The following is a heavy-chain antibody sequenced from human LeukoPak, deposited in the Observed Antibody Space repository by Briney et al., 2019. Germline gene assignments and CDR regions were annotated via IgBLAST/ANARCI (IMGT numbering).Heavy chain of an antibody. J-gene: IGHJ4*02. V-gene: IGHV4-39*07. CDR2: IYSDGTT. D-gene: IGHD3/OR15-3a*01. Sequence: SETQSLTCTLSADSLTRGSYYCGPIRQTPGNVLDWNGNIYSDGTTSYNPSVKSLDTLSVDTSKNQFSLKLYSMTAAGTAVYFCGSDNGFCVYWGQGTLVTVSS. CDR3: GSDNGFCVY. CDR1: ADSLTRGSYY.